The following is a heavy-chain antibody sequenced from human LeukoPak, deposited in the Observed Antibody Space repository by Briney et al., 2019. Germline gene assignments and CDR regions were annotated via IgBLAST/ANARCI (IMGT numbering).Heavy chain of an antibody. V-gene: IGHV3-48*01. CDR3: ASNRAKPYYYYYMDV. J-gene: IGHJ6*03. CDR2: ISSSSSTI. D-gene: IGHD2/OR15-2a*01. CDR1: GFTFSSYS. Sequence: PGGSLRLSCAASGFTFSSYSMNWVRQAPGKGLEWVSYISSSSSTIYYADSVKGRFTISRDNAKNSLYLQMNSLRAEDTAVYYCASNRAKPYYYYYMDVWGKGTTVTVSS.